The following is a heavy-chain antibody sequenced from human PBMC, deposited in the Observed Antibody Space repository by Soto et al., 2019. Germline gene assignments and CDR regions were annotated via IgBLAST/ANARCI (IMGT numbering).Heavy chain of an antibody. CDR1: GGSFSGYY. Sequence: SETLSLTCAVYGGSFSGYYWSWIRQPPGKGLEWIGEINHSGSTNYNPSLKSRVTISVDTSKNQFSLKLSSVTAADTAVYYCARGCRIQLWLRYYGMDVWGQGTTVTVSS. CDR3: ARGCRIQLWLRYYGMDV. V-gene: IGHV4-34*01. J-gene: IGHJ6*02. D-gene: IGHD5-18*01. CDR2: INHSGST.